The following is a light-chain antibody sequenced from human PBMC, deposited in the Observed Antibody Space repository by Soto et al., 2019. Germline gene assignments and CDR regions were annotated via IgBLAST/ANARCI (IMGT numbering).Light chain of an antibody. V-gene: IGKV1-33*01. J-gene: IGKJ5*01. Sequence: DIQMTQSPSSLSASVGDRVTITCQASQDISNYLNWYQQEPGKAPKLLIYDASNLETGVPSRFSGSGSGTDFTFTISSLQPEDIATHYCQQYDDLPITFGQGTRLEIK. CDR2: DAS. CDR3: QQYDDLPIT. CDR1: QDISNY.